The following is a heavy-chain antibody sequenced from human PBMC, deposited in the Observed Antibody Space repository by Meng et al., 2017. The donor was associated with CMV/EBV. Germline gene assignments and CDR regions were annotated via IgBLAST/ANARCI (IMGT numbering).Heavy chain of an antibody. Sequence: SETLSLTCTVSGGSISSYYWSWIRQPPGKGLVWIGYIYYSGSTNYNPSLKSRVTISVDTSKNQSSLKLSSVTAADTAVYYCARGGALAAFDIWGQGTMVTVSS. CDR1: GGSISSYY. D-gene: IGHD3-16*01. J-gene: IGHJ3*02. CDR2: IYYSGST. V-gene: IGHV4-59*01. CDR3: ARGGALAAFDI.